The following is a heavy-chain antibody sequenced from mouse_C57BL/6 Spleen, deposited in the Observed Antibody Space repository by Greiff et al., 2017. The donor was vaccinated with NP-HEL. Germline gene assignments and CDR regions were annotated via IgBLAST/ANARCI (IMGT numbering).Heavy chain of an antibody. J-gene: IGHJ1*03. D-gene: IGHD1-1*01. CDR3: ASDYYGSSYGYFDV. CDR1: GYTFTSYW. V-gene: IGHV1-61*01. CDR2: IYPSDSET. Sequence: QVQLQQPGAELVRPGSSVKLSCKASGYTFTSYWMDWVKQRPGQGLEWIGNIYPSDSETNYNQKFKDKATLTVDKSSSTAYMQLSSLTSEDSAVYYCASDYYGSSYGYFDVWGTGTTVTVSS.